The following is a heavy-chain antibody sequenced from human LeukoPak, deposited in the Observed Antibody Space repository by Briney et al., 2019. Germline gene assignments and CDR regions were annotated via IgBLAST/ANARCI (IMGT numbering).Heavy chain of an antibody. D-gene: IGHD6-6*01. CDR3: ARGPNSNWSGLDF. CDR1: GFSFSGHW. CDR2: ISPTGSTT. Sequence: PGGSLRLSCTASGFSFSGHWMHWARQLPGKRLVWVSRISPTGSTTSYADSVKGRFTVSRGNAKNTLYLQVNNLRAEDTAVYYCARGPNSNWSGLDFWGQGTLLTVSS. V-gene: IGHV3-74*01. J-gene: IGHJ4*02.